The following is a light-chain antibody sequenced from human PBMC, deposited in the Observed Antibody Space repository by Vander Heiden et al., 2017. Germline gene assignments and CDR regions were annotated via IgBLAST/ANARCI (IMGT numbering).Light chain of an antibody. CDR3: QQYNSYSPLT. V-gene: IGKV1-5*03. CDR1: QSISSW. Sequence: DIQTTQPPSTLSASVGDRVTITCRASQSISSWLAWYQQKPGKAPKLLIYKASSLESGVPSRFSGSGSGTEFTLTISSLQPDDFATYYCQQYNSYSPLTFGGGTKVEIK. CDR2: KAS. J-gene: IGKJ4*01.